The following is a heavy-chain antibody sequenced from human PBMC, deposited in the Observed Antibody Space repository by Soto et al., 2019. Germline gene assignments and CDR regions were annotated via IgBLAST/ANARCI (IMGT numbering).Heavy chain of an antibody. J-gene: IGHJ4*02. CDR3: ARAQTTVTPFDY. CDR1: GGTFSSYA. Sequence: SVKVSCKASGGTFSSYAISWVRQAPGQGLEWMGGIIPIFGTANYAQKFQGRVTITADESTSTAYMELSSLRSGDTAVYYCARAQTTVTPFDYWGQGTLVTVSS. V-gene: IGHV1-69*13. CDR2: IIPIFGTA. D-gene: IGHD4-17*01.